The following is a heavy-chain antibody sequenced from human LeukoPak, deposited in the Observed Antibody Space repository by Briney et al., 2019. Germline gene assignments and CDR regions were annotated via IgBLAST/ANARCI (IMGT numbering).Heavy chain of an antibody. J-gene: IGHJ4*02. D-gene: IGHD3-22*01. CDR2: ISGSGGST. V-gene: IGHV3-23*01. CDR3: TKNIVVVRGFDY. Sequence: PGGSLRLSCAASGFTFSSYAMSWVRQAPGKGLEWVSAISGSGGSTYYADSVKGRFTISRDNSKNTLYLQMNSLRAEDTAVYYCTKNIVVVRGFDYWGQGTLVTVSS. CDR1: GFTFSSYA.